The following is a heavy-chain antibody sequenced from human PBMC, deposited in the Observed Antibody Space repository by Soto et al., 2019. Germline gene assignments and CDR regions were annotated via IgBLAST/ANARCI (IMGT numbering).Heavy chain of an antibody. D-gene: IGHD2-2*01. V-gene: IGHV3-23*01. J-gene: IGHJ4*02. CDR1: GFTFISYA. CDR3: AKDLKYQLLSFDY. Sequence: GGFLRLSCAASGFTFISYAMTWVRQAPGKGLEWVSGISGSGGSTYSADSVKGRFTISRDNSKNTLYLQMNSLRAEDTAVYYCAKDLKYQLLSFDYWGQGTLVTVPQ. CDR2: ISGSGGST.